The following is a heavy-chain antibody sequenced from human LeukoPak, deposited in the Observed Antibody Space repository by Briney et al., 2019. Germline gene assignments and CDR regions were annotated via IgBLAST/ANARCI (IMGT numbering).Heavy chain of an antibody. CDR3: ARDQGPHSGHNSFFDY. V-gene: IGHV3-30*04. CDR2: VSFDAGNK. CDR1: GFTFSTYA. J-gene: IGHJ4*02. Sequence: GGSLRLSCEASGFTFSTYAINWVRQAPGKGLEWVAAVSFDAGNKYYTDSVRGRFTISRDNSKNTLYLQMNSLRAEDTAVYFCARDQGPHSGHNSFFDYWGQGTLVTVSS. D-gene: IGHD5-12*01.